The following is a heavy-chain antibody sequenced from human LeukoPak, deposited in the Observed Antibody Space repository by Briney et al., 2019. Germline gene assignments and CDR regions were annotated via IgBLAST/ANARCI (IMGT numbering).Heavy chain of an antibody. CDR3: ATSGNYYLKY. D-gene: IGHD1-26*01. CDR1: GFTFSSYG. CDR2: IWYDGSNK. Sequence: PGGSLRLSCAASGFTFSSYGMHWVRQAPGKGLEWVAVIWYDGSNKYYADSVKGRFTISRDNAKNALSLQMNSLRDEDTAVYYCATSGNYYLKYWGQGTLVTVSS. V-gene: IGHV3-33*01. J-gene: IGHJ4*02.